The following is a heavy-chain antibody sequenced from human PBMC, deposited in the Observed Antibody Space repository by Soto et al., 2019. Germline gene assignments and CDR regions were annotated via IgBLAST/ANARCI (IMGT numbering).Heavy chain of an antibody. CDR3: ARGSLITMVRGINWFDP. V-gene: IGHV4-34*01. Sequence: QVQLQQWGAGLLKPSETLSLTCAVYGGSFSGYYWSWIRQPPGKGLEWIGEINHSGSTNYNPSIKSRVTISVDTSEYQFSLKLSSVTAADTAVYYCARGSLITMVRGINWFDPWGQGTLVTVAS. D-gene: IGHD3-10*01. CDR1: GGSFSGYY. CDR2: INHSGST. J-gene: IGHJ5*02.